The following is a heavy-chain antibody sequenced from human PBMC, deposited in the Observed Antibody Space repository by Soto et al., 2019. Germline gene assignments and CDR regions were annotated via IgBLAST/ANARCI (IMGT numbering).Heavy chain of an antibody. D-gene: IGHD1-1*01. CDR1: GFTFSGYW. CDR2: INSDGSST. V-gene: IGHV3-74*01. CDR3: ARNEGTPDAFDI. Sequence: GGSLRLSCAASGFTFSGYWMSWVRQAPGKGLVWVSSINSDGSSTSYADSVKGRFTISRDNAKNTLYLQMNSLRAEDTAVYYCARNEGTPDAFDIWGQGTMVTVSS. J-gene: IGHJ3*02.